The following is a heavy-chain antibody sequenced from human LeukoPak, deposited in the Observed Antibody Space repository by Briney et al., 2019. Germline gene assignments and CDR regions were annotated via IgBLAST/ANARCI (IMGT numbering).Heavy chain of an antibody. CDR2: INQDGSEK. CDR3: ARDHVAPGLIFDY. D-gene: IGHD3-16*01. CDR1: GFTFSSHW. J-gene: IGHJ4*02. Sequence: PGGSLSLSCAASGFTFSSHWMSWVRQAPERGLEWVANINQDGSEKHYVDSVKGRFTISRDSAKNSLYLEMSSLRAEDTAVYYCARDHVAPGLIFDYWGQGALVTVSS. V-gene: IGHV3-7*03.